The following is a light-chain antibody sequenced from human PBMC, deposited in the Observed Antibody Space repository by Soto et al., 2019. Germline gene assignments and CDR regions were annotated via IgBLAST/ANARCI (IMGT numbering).Light chain of an antibody. CDR1: RSNIGSNT. J-gene: IGLJ2*01. CDR2: SNN. V-gene: IGLV1-44*01. Sequence: QSVLTQPPSASGTPGQRVTISCSGSRSNIGSNTVNWYQQLPGTAPKLLIYSNNQRPSGVPDRFSGSKSGTSASLAISGLQSEDEADYYCAAWDDSLNRVVFGGGTQLTVL. CDR3: AAWDDSLNRVV.